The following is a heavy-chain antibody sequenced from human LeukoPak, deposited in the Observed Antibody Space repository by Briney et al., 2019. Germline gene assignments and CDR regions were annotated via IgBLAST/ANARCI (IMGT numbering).Heavy chain of an antibody. Sequence: SETLSLTCTVSGDSISSGGYYWSWIRQPPGKGLEWIGYIYYSGSTYYNPSLKSRVTISVDTSKNQFSLKLSSVTAADTAVYYCARDSGMIVHYWGQGTLVTVSS. J-gene: IGHJ4*02. D-gene: IGHD3-22*01. CDR3: ARDSGMIVHY. CDR1: GDSISSGGYY. CDR2: IYYSGST. V-gene: IGHV4-31*03.